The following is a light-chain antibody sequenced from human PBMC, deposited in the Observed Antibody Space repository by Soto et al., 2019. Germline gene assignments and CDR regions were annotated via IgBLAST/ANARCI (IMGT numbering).Light chain of an antibody. V-gene: IGKV3-20*01. CDR3: QQFGSSPGFT. CDR2: GAS. J-gene: IGKJ3*01. Sequence: EIVLTQSPGTLSLSPGERATLSCRASQSINSRYLAWYQQKPGQAPGLLIYGASSRATGIPDRFSGSGSGTDFTLTISSLEPEDFAVYYCQQFGSSPGFTFGPGTKVDIK. CDR1: QSINSRY.